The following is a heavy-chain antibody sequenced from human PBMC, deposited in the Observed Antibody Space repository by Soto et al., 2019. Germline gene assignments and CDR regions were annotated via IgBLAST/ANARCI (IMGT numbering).Heavy chain of an antibody. CDR2: ISAYNGNT. J-gene: IGHJ4*02. CDR1: GYTFTGYS. Sequence: ASVKVSCKASGYTFTGYSISWVRQAPGQGLEWMGWISAYNGNTNYAQKLQGRVTMTTDTSTSTAYMELRSLRSDDTAVYYCARAVAGTHSDYWGQGTLVTSPQ. CDR3: ARAVAGTHSDY. V-gene: IGHV1-18*01. D-gene: IGHD6-19*01.